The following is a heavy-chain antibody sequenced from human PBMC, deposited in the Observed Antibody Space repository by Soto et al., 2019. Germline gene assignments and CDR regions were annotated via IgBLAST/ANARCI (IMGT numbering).Heavy chain of an antibody. CDR1: GYTFNRHY. CDR3: AKRRGVGLTRSSFDY. J-gene: IGHJ4*02. V-gene: IGHV1-46*02. Sequence: QVQLVQSGAEVRKPGASVKVSCKASGYTFNRHYIQWVRQAPGQGLEWMGMIDPSGGDTNYAKKFQGRVTLTSDTSTRTVYMELSSLGSEDTAVYYCAKRRGVGLTRSSFDYWGPGTLVIVSS. CDR2: IDPSGGDT. D-gene: IGHD1-26*01.